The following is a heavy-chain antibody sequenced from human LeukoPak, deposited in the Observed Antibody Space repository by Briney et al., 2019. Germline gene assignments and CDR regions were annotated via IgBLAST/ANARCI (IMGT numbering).Heavy chain of an antibody. Sequence: GGSLRLSCAASGLTVSSNYMSWVRQAPGKGLEWVSVIYSGGNTFYADSVKGRFTISRDNSKNTLYLQMNSLRAEDTAVYYCAREMIQLPGYFDYWGQGTLVTVSS. CDR3: AREMIQLPGYFDY. D-gene: IGHD5-18*01. V-gene: IGHV3-53*01. J-gene: IGHJ4*02. CDR1: GLTVSSNY. CDR2: IYSGGNT.